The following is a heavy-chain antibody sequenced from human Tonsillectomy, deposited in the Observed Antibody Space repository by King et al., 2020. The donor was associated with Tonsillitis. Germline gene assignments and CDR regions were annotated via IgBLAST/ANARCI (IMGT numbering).Heavy chain of an antibody. CDR3: AKDGIGLSDWVFDL. D-gene: IGHD3-16*01. J-gene: IGHJ2*01. CDR2: IAYDGSYE. CDR1: GLSFSNYG. Sequence: VQLVESGGGVVQPGRSLRLSCAASGLSFSNYGMHWVRQAPGKGLEWVALIAYDGSYENYADSVKGRFTISRDNSKNTLYLQMNCLGVEDTAVYYCAKDGIGLSDWVFDLGGRGTLVTVSS. V-gene: IGHV3-30*18.